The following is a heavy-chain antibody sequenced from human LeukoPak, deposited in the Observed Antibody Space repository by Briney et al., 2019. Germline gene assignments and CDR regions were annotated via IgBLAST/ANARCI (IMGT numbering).Heavy chain of an antibody. CDR1: GFTFNNYG. Sequence: GGSLRLSCAASGFTFNNYGMNWVRQAPGKGPEWVSTISNSGGSTYYADSVKGRFIISRDNSKNTLYLQMNSLRGEDTAAYYCAKLGDYGYWGQGTLVTVYS. V-gene: IGHV3-23*01. CDR3: AKLGDYGY. D-gene: IGHD4-17*01. CDR2: ISNSGGST. J-gene: IGHJ4*02.